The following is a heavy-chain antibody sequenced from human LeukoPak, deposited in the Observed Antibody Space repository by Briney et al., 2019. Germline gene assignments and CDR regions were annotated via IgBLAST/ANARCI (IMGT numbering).Heavy chain of an antibody. CDR1: GFTFSSYS. Sequence: GGSLRLSCAASGFTFSSYSMNWVRQAPGKGLEWVSSISSSSSYIYYADSVKGRFTISSDKAKNSLYLQMNSLRAEDTAVYYCAKGFLPTYYYESSGYYYDAFDIWGQGTMVTVSS. J-gene: IGHJ3*02. CDR2: ISSSSSYI. D-gene: IGHD3-22*01. CDR3: AKGFLPTYYYESSGYYYDAFDI. V-gene: IGHV3-21*04.